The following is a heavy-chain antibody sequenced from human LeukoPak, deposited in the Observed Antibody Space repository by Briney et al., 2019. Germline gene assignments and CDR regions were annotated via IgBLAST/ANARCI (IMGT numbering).Heavy chain of an antibody. CDR3: ARDRVGYFDY. Sequence: PGRSLRLSCAASGFTFSSYGMHWVRQAPGKGLEWVAVIWYDGSNKYYADSVKGRFTISRGNSKNTLYLQMNSLRAEDTAVYYCARDRVGYFDYWGQGTLVTVSS. CDR2: IWYDGSNK. J-gene: IGHJ4*02. D-gene: IGHD1-26*01. CDR1: GFTFSSYG. V-gene: IGHV3-33*01.